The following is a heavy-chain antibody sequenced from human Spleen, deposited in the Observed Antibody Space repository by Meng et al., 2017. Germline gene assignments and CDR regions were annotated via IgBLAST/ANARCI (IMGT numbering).Heavy chain of an antibody. CDR1: GGSFSGYY. D-gene: IGHD6-19*01. CDR2: INHSGST. Sequence: SETLSLTCAVYGGSFSGYYWSWIRQPPGKGLEWIGEINHSGSTNYNPSLKSRVTVSVDPQSQFSLKLTSWTAADTAVYYCARVNSPNGWYLFDYWGQGALVTVSS. CDR3: ARVNSPNGWYLFDY. J-gene: IGHJ4*02. V-gene: IGHV4-34*01.